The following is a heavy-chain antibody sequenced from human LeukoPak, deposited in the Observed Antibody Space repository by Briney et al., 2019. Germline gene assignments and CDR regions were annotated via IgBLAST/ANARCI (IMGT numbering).Heavy chain of an antibody. D-gene: IGHD3-22*01. CDR3: VRGSFDSSDYYQVPPFRS. CDR2: IYENGGTT. CDR1: GFTFRSHA. V-gene: IGHV3-23*01. J-gene: IGHJ4*02. Sequence: TGGSLRLSCVGSGFTFRSHAMSWVRQAPEKGLEFVSGIYENGGTTYYADSVKGRFTISRDNSKNTLYLQMNSLRAEDTALYHCVRGSFDSSDYYQVPPFRSWGQGTLVTVSS.